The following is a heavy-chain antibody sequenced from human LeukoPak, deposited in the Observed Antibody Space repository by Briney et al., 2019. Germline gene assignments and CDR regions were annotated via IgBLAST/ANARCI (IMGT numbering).Heavy chain of an antibody. CDR2: MSPNSGDT. V-gene: IGHV1-8*01. J-gene: IGHJ4*02. D-gene: IGHD7-27*01. Sequence: ASVKVSCKASGYTFTSYDFNWVRQATGQRPEWMGWMSPNSGDTGYAQKFQDRVTMTRNTSKSTAYMELSSLRSDGTAVYYCARGPPNWGYDYWGPGTLVTVSS. CDR3: ARGPPNWGYDY. CDR1: GYTFTSYD.